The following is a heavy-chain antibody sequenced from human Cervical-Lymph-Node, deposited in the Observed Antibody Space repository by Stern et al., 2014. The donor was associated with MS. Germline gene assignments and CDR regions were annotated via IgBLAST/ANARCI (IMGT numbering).Heavy chain of an antibody. CDR3: ARAFPYSSDLIPPPTRFDY. D-gene: IGHD6-19*01. CDR1: GFTVSGNY. Sequence: EVQLVQSGGGFVQPGGSLRLSCAASGFTVSGNYMIWVRRAPGKGLEWVSIIYSGDNTYYADSVKGRFTISRDNSKNTLHLQMNTLRAEDTAVYYCARAFPYSSDLIPPPTRFDYWGQGTLVTVSS. CDR2: IYSGDNT. J-gene: IGHJ4*02. V-gene: IGHV3-66*01.